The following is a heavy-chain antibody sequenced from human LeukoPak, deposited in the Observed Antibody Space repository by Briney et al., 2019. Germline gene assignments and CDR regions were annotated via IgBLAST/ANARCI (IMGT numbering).Heavy chain of an antibody. CDR1: GGSISSYY. CDR2: IYYSGST. Sequence: PSETLSLTCTVFGGSISSYYWSWIRQPPGKGLEWIGYIYYSGSTNYNPSLKSRVTISVDTSKNQFSLRLSSVTAADTAVYYCARVTGYVMEDYFDYWGQGTLVTVSS. J-gene: IGHJ4*02. CDR3: ARVTGYVMEDYFDY. V-gene: IGHV4-59*01. D-gene: IGHD6-13*01.